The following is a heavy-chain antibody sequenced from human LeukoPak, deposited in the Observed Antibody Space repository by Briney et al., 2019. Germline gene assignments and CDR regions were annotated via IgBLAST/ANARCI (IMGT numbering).Heavy chain of an antibody. D-gene: IGHD6-13*01. CDR1: GFTFSNYA. Sequence: GGSLRLSCAASGFTFSNYAMNWVRQAPGKGLEWVSGISDSGGSTYYADSVKGRFTISRDNSKNTLYLHMNSLRAEDTAVYYCAKSLSSYWFFDYWGQGTLVTVSS. CDR2: ISDSGGST. CDR3: AKSLSSYWFFDY. V-gene: IGHV3-23*01. J-gene: IGHJ4*02.